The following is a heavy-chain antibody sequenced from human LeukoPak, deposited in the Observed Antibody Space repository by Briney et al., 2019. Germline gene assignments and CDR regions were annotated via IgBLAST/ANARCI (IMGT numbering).Heavy chain of an antibody. D-gene: IGHD3-22*01. V-gene: IGHV4-59*12. CDR1: GGSISTYY. Sequence: SETLSLTCTVSGGSISTYYWSWIRQPPGKGLEWIGYIYYSRSTNYNPSLKSRVTISVDTSKNQFSLNLSSVTAADTAVYYCAGGYDYDSSGYSLIDYWGQGTLVTVSS. J-gene: IGHJ4*02. CDR2: IYYSRST. CDR3: AGGYDYDSSGYSLIDY.